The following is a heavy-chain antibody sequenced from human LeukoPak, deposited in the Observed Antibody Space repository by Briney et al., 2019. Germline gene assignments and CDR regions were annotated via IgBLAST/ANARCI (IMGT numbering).Heavy chain of an antibody. Sequence: ASVKVSCKVSGYTLAELSMHWVRQAPGKGLEWMGGFDPEDGETIYAQKFQGRVTMTEDTSTDTAYMELSSLRSEDTAVYYCATGNSPYCSGGSCYSGDYWGQGTPVTVSS. D-gene: IGHD2-15*01. CDR2: FDPEDGET. V-gene: IGHV1-24*01. J-gene: IGHJ4*02. CDR1: GYTLAELS. CDR3: ATGNSPYCSGGSCYSGDY.